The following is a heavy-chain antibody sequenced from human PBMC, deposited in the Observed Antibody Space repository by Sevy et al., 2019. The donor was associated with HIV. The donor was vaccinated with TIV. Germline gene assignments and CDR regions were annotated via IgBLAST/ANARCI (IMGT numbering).Heavy chain of an antibody. CDR3: ARNFDY. CDR1: GGSISSGNYL. J-gene: IGHJ4*02. V-gene: IGHV4-39*01. CDR2: VHYSGRT. Sequence: SETLSLTCTVSGGSISSGNYLWSWIRQTPGKGLEWIGTVHYSGRTYYNPSLKSRGTISEDTSKNQFSLNLNSVTAAGTAVYFCARNFDYWGQGTLVTVSS.